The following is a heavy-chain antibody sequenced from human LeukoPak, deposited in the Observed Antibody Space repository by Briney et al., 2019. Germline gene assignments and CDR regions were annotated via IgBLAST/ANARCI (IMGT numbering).Heavy chain of an antibody. V-gene: IGHV4-59*01. CDR1: GGSISSYC. J-gene: IGHJ3*02. Sequence: SETLSLICSVSGGSISSYCWSWIRQPPGKGLEWIGYIYHSGSTHYNPSLESRVTISIDTSKKQLSLRLTSVTAADTAVYYCVRDRRESTKPNDAFDIWGQGTMATVSS. CDR2: IYHSGST. CDR3: VRDRRESTKPNDAFDI. D-gene: IGHD1-1*01.